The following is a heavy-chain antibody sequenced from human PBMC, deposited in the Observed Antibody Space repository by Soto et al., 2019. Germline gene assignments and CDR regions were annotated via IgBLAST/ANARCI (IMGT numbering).Heavy chain of an antibody. CDR3: AATYYYDSSGSNTGFDP. CDR2: IIPIFGTA. CDR1: GGTFSSYA. J-gene: IGHJ5*02. V-gene: IGHV1-69*01. D-gene: IGHD3-22*01. Sequence: QVQLVQSGAEVKKPGSSVKVSCKASGGTFSSYAISWVRQAPGQGLEWMGGIIPIFGTANYAQKFQGSVTITADESTSTAYMELSSLRSEDTAVYYCAATYYYDSSGSNTGFDPWGQEPLITVSS.